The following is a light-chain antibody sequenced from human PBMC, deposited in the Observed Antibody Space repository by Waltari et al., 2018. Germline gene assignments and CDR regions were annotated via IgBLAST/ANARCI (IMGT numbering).Light chain of an antibody. V-gene: IGKV1-39*01. Sequence: DIQMTQSPSSLSASVGDSVTITCRASQRISGYLNWYQQRPGKAPKLLIYAASSLESGVPSRFSGSGFGTDFTLNINSLPPEDFAVYYCQQTYSTFRTVGQGIQV. CDR3: QQTYSTFRT. CDR1: QRISGY. CDR2: AAS. J-gene: IGKJ1*01.